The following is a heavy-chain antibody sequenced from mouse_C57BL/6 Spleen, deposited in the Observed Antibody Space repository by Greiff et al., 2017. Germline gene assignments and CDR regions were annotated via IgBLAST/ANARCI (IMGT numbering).Heavy chain of an antibody. Sequence: DVKLQESGPGLVKPSQSLSLTCSVTGYSITSGYYWNWIRQFPGNKLEWMGYISYDGSNNYNPSLKNRISITRDTSKNQFFLKLNSVTTEDTATYYCAILLYYYGSSYAMDYWGQGTSVTVSS. J-gene: IGHJ4*01. CDR3: AILLYYYGSSYAMDY. V-gene: IGHV3-6*01. CDR1: GYSITSGYY. D-gene: IGHD1-1*01. CDR2: ISYDGSN.